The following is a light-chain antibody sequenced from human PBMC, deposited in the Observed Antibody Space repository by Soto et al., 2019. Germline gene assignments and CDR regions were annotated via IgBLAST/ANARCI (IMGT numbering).Light chain of an antibody. J-gene: IGKJ1*01. CDR1: QNVNSY. CDR3: QQYNNWPET. V-gene: IGKV3-15*01. Sequence: EVVMTQSPDTLSVSPGERATLSCRASQNVNSYLAWYQQKPGQPPRLLISGASTRATGIPARFSGSGSGTDFTLTISSLQSEDFAVYFCQQYNNWPETFGQGTRVDIK. CDR2: GAS.